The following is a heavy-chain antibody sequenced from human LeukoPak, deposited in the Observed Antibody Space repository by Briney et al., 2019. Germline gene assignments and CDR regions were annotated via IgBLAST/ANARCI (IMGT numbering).Heavy chain of an antibody. Sequence: TGPALVKPTQTLTLTCTFSGFSLSTSGMCVSWIRQPPGKALEWLARIDWDDDKYYSTSLKTRLTISKDTSKNQVVLTMTNMDPVDTATYYCARIRCTTPLYRTHPADAFDIWGQGTMVTVSS. D-gene: IGHD2-8*01. CDR3: ARIRCTTPLYRTHPADAFDI. J-gene: IGHJ3*02. V-gene: IGHV2-70*11. CDR2: IDWDDDK. CDR1: GFSLSTSGMC.